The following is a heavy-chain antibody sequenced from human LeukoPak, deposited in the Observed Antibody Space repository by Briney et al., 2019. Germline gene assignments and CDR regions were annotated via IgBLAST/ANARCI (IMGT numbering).Heavy chain of an antibody. V-gene: IGHV3-7*01. CDR1: GFDFSNYY. Sequence: GGSVRLSCEASGFDFSNYYMSWVRQAPGKGLEWLANIKYDGTDNYYVDSVKGRFTISRDNAKNSLYLQMSSLRADDTAVYYCTRDEGATVATYRFDFWGQGTLVTVS. CDR2: IKYDGTDN. D-gene: IGHD4-23*01. J-gene: IGHJ4*02. CDR3: TRDEGATVATYRFDF.